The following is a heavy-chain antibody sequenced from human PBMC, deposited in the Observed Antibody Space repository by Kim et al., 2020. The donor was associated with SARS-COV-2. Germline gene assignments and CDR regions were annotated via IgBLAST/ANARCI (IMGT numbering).Heavy chain of an antibody. V-gene: IGHV3-74*01. D-gene: IGHD3-10*01. CDR2: ISRDGSIT. Sequence: GGSLRLSCAVSRFTFNNYCINWVRHAPGKGLVWVARISRDGSITNYADSVKGRFTISRDNSKNTLYLQMNSLRAEDTAVYYCARGFFRDSFDVWGQGTTVTVSS. J-gene: IGHJ6*01. CDR1: RFTFNNYC. CDR3: ARGFFRDSFDV.